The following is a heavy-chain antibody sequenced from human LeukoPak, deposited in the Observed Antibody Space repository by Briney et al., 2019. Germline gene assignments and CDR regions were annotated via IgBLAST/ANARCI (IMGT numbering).Heavy chain of an antibody. CDR2: ITPIFGTA. Sequence: GASVKVSCKASGGTFRSNAISWVRQAPGQGLEWMGGITPIFGTANYAQKFQGRVTITADESTSTAYMELSSLRSEDTAVYYCASFYGSGRSYDYWGQGTLVTVSS. CDR1: GGTFRSNA. J-gene: IGHJ4*02. V-gene: IGHV1-69*01. CDR3: ASFYGSGRSYDY. D-gene: IGHD3-10*01.